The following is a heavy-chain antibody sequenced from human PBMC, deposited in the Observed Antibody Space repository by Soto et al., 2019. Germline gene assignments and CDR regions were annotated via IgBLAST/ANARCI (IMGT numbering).Heavy chain of an antibody. J-gene: IGHJ6*02. D-gene: IGHD3-16*01. CDR1: GFTFSSYS. Sequence: GGSLRLSCAASGFTFSSYSMNWVRQAPGKGLEWVSYISSSSSTIYYADSVKGRFTISRDNAKNSLYLQMNSLRDEDTAVYYCARDESIMITFGGVSPSGLSYYGMDVWGQGTTVTVSS. V-gene: IGHV3-48*02. CDR2: ISSSSSTI. CDR3: ARDESIMITFGGVSPSGLSYYGMDV.